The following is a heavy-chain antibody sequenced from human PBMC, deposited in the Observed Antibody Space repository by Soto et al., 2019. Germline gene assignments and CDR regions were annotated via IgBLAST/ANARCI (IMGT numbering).Heavy chain of an antibody. J-gene: IGHJ4*02. Sequence: SETLSLTCTVSGGSISSGGYYWSWIRQHPGKGLEWIGYIYYSGSTYYNQSLQTRVTISVDKSKNQFSLKLNSVTAADSAVYFCARLEGLATISYYFDFWGQGALVTVSS. D-gene: IGHD3-9*01. CDR1: GGSISSGGYY. V-gene: IGHV4-31*03. CDR2: IYYSGST. CDR3: ARLEGLATISYYFDF.